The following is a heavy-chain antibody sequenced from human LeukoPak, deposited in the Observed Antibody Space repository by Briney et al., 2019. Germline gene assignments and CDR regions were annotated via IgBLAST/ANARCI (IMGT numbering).Heavy chain of an antibody. J-gene: IGHJ5*02. V-gene: IGHV4-4*07. CDR1: GGSISSYY. D-gene: IGHD2-2*02. CDR2: IYTSGST. CDR3: ARVDCSSTSCYRGEWFDP. Sequence: SETLSLTCTVSGGSISSYYWSWIRQPAGKGLEWIGRIYTSGSTNYNPSLKSRVTMSVDTSKNQISLKLSSVTAADTAVYYCARVDCSSTSCYRGEWFDPWGQGILVTVSS.